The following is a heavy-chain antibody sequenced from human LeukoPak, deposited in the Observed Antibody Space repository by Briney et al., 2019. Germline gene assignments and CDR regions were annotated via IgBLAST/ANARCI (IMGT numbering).Heavy chain of an antibody. CDR3: ARGYSYDNYFDY. D-gene: IGHD5-18*01. Sequence: AASVKVSXKASGYTFTSYGISWVRQAPGQGLEWMGWISAYNGNTNYAQKFQGRVTITTDESTSTAYMELSSLRSEDTAVYYCARGYSYDNYFDYWGQGTLVTVSS. CDR1: GYTFTSYG. CDR2: ISAYNGNT. V-gene: IGHV1-18*01. J-gene: IGHJ4*02.